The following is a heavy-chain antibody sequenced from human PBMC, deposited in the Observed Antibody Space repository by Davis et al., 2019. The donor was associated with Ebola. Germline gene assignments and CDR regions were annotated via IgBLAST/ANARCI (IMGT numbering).Heavy chain of an antibody. CDR2: ISAYNGNT. CDR3: ARDRYWYGDYDYYYGMDV. V-gene: IGHV1-18*01. J-gene: IGHJ6*02. D-gene: IGHD4-17*01. Sequence: ASVKVSCKASGGTFSSYAISWVRQAPGQGLEWMGWISAYNGNTNYAQKLQGRVTMTTDTSTSTAYMELRSLRSDDTAVYYCARDRYWYGDYDYYYGMDVWGQGTTVTVSS. CDR1: GGTFSSYA.